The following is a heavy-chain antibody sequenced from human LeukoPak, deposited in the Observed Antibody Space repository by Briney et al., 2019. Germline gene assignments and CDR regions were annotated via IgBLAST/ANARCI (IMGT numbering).Heavy chain of an antibody. J-gene: IGHJ5*02. CDR2: MNPNSGNT. V-gene: IGHV1-8*01. D-gene: IGHD3-10*01. Sequence: ASVKVSCKASGYTFTSYDINWVRQATGQGLEWMGWMNPNSGNTGYAQKFQGRVTMTRNTSISTAYMELSSLRSEDTAVYHCARVPNYYYGSGSRVSWFDPWGQGTLVTVSS. CDR1: GYTFTSYD. CDR3: ARVPNYYYGSGSRVSWFDP.